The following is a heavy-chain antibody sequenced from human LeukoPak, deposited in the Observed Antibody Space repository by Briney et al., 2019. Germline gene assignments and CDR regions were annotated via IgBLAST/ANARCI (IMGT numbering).Heavy chain of an antibody. CDR2: IKQDGSEK. V-gene: IGHV3-7*03. CDR1: GFTFRTYW. CDR3: ARPRDSGWSKTWDY. J-gene: IGHJ4*02. D-gene: IGHD6-13*01. Sequence: GGSLRLSCEGSGFTFRTYWMTWVRQAPGKGLEWVANIKQDGSEKYYVDTVKGRFTISRDNAQNSLYLQMNSLRAEDTAVYYCARPRDSGWSKTWDYWGQGTLVTVSS.